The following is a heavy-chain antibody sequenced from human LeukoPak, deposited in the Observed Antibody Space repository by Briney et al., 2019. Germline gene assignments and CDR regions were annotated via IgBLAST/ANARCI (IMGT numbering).Heavy chain of an antibody. J-gene: IGHJ6*02. CDR2: ISSNSSYI. CDR1: GFTFSSYS. V-gene: IGHV3-21*01. D-gene: IGHD2-15*01. CDR3: ARAHPPGYCSGGSCNLYGMDV. Sequence: GGSLRLSCAASGFTFSSYSMNWVRQARGKGLEWVSSISSNSSYIYYADSVKGRFTISRDNAKNSLYLQMNTLRAEDTAVYYCARAHPPGYCSGGSCNLYGMDVWGQGTTATVSS.